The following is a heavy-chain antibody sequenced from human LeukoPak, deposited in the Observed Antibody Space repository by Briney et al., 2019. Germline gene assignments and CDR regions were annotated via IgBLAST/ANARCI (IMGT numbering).Heavy chain of an antibody. CDR2: INPNSGGT. Sequence: ASVKVSCKASGYTLTDYYMLWVRQAPGQGLEWMGWINPNSGGTDYAQKFQGRVTMTRDTSVSTAYMELSRLRSDDTAVYYCARRAPQGAFDIWAQGTMVTVSS. J-gene: IGHJ3*02. CDR1: GYTLTDYY. CDR3: ARRAPQGAFDI. V-gene: IGHV1-2*02.